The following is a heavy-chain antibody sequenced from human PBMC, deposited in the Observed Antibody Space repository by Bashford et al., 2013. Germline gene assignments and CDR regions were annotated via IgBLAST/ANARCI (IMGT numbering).Heavy chain of an antibody. V-gene: IGHV1-2*02. Sequence: SVKVSCKASGYTFSDYYLHWVRQAPGQGLEWMGWINPNRGDTNYAQNFQGRVSMTRDTSISTAYLELSRLRSDDTAVYYCAKDYCAGDCASFFDLWGRGTLVTVSS. CDR1: GYTFSDYY. J-gene: IGHJ2*01. D-gene: IGHD2-21*02. CDR3: AKDYCAGDCASFFDL. CDR2: INPNRGDT.